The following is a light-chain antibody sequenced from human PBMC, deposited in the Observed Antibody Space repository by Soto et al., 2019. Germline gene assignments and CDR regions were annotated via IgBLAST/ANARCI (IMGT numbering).Light chain of an antibody. CDR2: YAS. CDR3: QQYDNLPLT. J-gene: IGKJ4*01. CDR1: QDIKHY. Sequence: DTKMTKSPSFLSGSVGVRVTMTCEERQDIKHYLNWYQQKSGKAPKLLIYYASDLETGVPSRFSGSGSGTDFTFTISSLQPEDIATYYCQQYDNLPLTFGGGTKVDIK. V-gene: IGKV1-33*01.